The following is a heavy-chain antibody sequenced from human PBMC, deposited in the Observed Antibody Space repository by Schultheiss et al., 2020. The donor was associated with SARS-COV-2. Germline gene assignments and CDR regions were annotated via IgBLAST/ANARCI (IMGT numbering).Heavy chain of an antibody. V-gene: IGHV4-34*01. Sequence: SETLSLTCAVYGGSFSGYYWSWIRQPPGKGLEWIGEINHSGSTNYNPSLKSRVTISMDKSKNQFSLEMRSVTAADTAVYYCARAAWNDIQPEDYWGQGTLVTVSS. CDR2: INHSGST. CDR3: ARAAWNDIQPEDY. J-gene: IGHJ4*02. CDR1: GGSFSGYY. D-gene: IGHD1-1*01.